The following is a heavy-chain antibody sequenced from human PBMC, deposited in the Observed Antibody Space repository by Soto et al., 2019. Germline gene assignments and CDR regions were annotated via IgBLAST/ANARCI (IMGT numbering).Heavy chain of an antibody. Sequence: PGGSLRLSCAASGLGFSSYGMHWVRQAPGKGLEWVAVIWYDGSNKFYADSLKGRFTISRDNFKNMLYLQMDSLTAEDTAVYYCARVNGDYIGDSTFYYMDVWGKGTTVTVSS. CDR1: GLGFSSYG. CDR3: ARVNGDYIGDSTFYYMDV. CDR2: IWYDGSNK. V-gene: IGHV3-33*01. D-gene: IGHD4-17*01. J-gene: IGHJ6*03.